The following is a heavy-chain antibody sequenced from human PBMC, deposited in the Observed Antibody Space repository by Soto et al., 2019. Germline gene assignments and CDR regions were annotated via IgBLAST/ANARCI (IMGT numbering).Heavy chain of an antibody. V-gene: IGHV1-69*01. J-gene: IGHJ6*02. Sequence: QVQLVQSGAEVKKPGSSVKVSCKASGGTFSSYAISWVRQAPGQGLEWMGGIIPIFGTANYAQKFQGRVTIATDESTSTAYMELSSLRSEDTAVYDCARGAYCGGDCYATYYYYGMDVWGQGTTVTVSS. CDR3: ARGAYCGGDCYATYYYYGMDV. CDR2: IIPIFGTA. D-gene: IGHD2-21*02. CDR1: GGTFSSYA.